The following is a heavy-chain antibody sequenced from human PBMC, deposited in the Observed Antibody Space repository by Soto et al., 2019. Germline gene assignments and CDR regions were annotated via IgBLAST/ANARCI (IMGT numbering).Heavy chain of an antibody. CDR2: IYYSGNT. CDR1: GGSIINGDYY. J-gene: IGHJ4*02. Sequence: SETLSLTCTVSGGSIINGDYYWTWIRQPPGKGLEWIGYIYYSGNTYYKPSLKSRVMISVDTSKNQFSLNLSSVTAADTAVYFCVSWYYDILTGRDTKYYFDYWGQGALVTVSS. V-gene: IGHV4-30-4*01. D-gene: IGHD3-9*01. CDR3: VSWYYDILTGRDTKYYFDY.